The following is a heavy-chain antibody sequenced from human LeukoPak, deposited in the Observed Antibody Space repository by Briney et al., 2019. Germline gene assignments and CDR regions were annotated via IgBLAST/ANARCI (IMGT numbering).Heavy chain of an antibody. D-gene: IGHD1-14*01. J-gene: IGHJ4*02. CDR2: IYPGDSDT. CDR1: GYSFSSYW. V-gene: IGHV5-51*01. Sequence: GESLEISCKGSGYSFSSYWIGWVRQMPGKGLEWMGIIYPGDSDTTYSPSFQGQVTISADKSISSAYLQWSSLKASDTAMYYCARRTGPLYFDYWGQGTLATVSS. CDR3: ARRTGPLYFDY.